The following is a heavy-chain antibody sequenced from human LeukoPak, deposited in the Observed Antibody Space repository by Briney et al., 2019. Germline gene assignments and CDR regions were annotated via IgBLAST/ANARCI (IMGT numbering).Heavy chain of an antibody. CDR3: AKMGLNTRYEH. J-gene: IGHJ4*02. Sequence: PSETLSLTCAVSGGSISTGSYYWSWIRQPPGKGLEWTGTVSSSGYTFYNSSLESRVTISVDTSKNHFSQRLTSVTAADTALYYCAKMGLNTRYEHWGQGIQVTVSS. CDR2: VSSSGYT. V-gene: IGHV4-39*02. D-gene: IGHD3-16*01. CDR1: GGSISTGSYY.